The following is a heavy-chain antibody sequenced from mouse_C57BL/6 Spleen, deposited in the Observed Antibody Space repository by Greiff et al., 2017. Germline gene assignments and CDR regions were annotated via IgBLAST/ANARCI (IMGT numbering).Heavy chain of an antibody. J-gene: IGHJ4*01. CDR3: ARTDYGNYVYAMDY. CDR1: GYAFSSSW. D-gene: IGHD2-1*01. CDR2: IYPGDGDT. V-gene: IGHV1-82*01. Sequence: VQLMESGPELVKPGASVKISCKASGYAFSSSWMNWVKQRPGKGLEWIGRIYPGDGDTNYNGKFKGKATLTADKSSSTAYMQLSSLTSEDSAVYYCARTDYGNYVYAMDYWGQGTSVTVSS.